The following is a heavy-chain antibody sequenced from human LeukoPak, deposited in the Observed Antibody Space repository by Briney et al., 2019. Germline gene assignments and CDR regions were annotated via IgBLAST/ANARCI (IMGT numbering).Heavy chain of an antibody. V-gene: IGHV3-23*01. Sequence: GGSLRLSCAASGFTFSSYAMSWVRQAPGKGLEWVSAISGSGGSTYYADSVKGRFTISRDNSKNTLYLQMNSLRAEDTAVYYCAICGSGSYGMAHFDYWGQGTLVTVSS. D-gene: IGHD3-10*01. CDR3: AICGSGSYGMAHFDY. CDR2: ISGSGGST. J-gene: IGHJ4*02. CDR1: GFTFSSYA.